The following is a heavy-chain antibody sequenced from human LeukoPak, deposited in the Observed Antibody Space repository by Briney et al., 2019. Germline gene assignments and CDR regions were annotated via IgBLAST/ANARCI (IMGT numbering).Heavy chain of an antibody. Sequence: GGSLRLSCAASGFTFSSYSMNWVRQAPGKGLEWVSSISSSSSYIYCADSVKGRFTISRDNAKNSLYLQRNSLRAEDTSVYYCARDLIDQNWFDPWGQGTLVTVSS. J-gene: IGHJ5*02. CDR2: ISSSSSYI. CDR3: ARDLIDQNWFDP. CDR1: GFTFSSYS. D-gene: IGHD2-8*01. V-gene: IGHV3-21*01.